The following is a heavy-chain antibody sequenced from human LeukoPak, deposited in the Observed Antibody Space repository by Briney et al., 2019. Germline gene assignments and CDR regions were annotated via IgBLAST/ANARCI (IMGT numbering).Heavy chain of an antibody. Sequence: SETLSLTCTVSGGSIRSSSYYWGWIRQPPGKGLEWIGCIYYTGSTYYNPSLKSRVTISVDTSKNQFSLKLSSVTAADTAVYYCAREPYYDILTGYYTPDAFDIWGQGTMVTVSS. J-gene: IGHJ3*02. CDR1: GGSIRSSSYY. D-gene: IGHD3-9*01. CDR3: AREPYYDILTGYYTPDAFDI. V-gene: IGHV4-39*02. CDR2: IYYTGST.